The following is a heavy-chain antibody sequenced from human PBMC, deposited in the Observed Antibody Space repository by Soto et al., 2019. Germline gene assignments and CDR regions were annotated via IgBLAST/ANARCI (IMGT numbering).Heavy chain of an antibody. CDR3: AKRADITMIVVVITSPFDY. D-gene: IGHD3-22*01. CDR2: ISGSGGST. CDR1: GFTFSTYW. Sequence: PGGSLRLSCAASGFTFSTYWMSWVRQAPGKGLEWVSAISGSGGSTYYADSVKGRFTISRDNSKNTLYLQMYSLRAEDTAVYYCAKRADITMIVVVITSPFDYWGQGTLVTVSS. V-gene: IGHV3-23*01. J-gene: IGHJ4*02.